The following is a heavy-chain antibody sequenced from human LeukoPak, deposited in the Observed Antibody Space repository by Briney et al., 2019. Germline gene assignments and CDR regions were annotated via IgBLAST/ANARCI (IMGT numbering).Heavy chain of an antibody. CDR2: ISAYNGNT. CDR3: ARVGYSGYEPDYYYGMDV. V-gene: IGHV1-18*01. J-gene: IGHJ6*02. D-gene: IGHD5-12*01. CDR1: GYTFTSYG. Sequence: WASVKVSCKASGYTFTSYGISWVRQAPGQGLERMGWISAYNGNTNYAQKLQGRVAMTTDTSTSTAYIELRSLRSDDTAVYYCARVGYSGYEPDYYYGMDVWGQGTTVTVSS.